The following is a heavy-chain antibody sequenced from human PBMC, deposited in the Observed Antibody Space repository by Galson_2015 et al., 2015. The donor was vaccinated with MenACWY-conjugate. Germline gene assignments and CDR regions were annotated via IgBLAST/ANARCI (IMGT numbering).Heavy chain of an antibody. CDR1: GGSIPSQHYW. CDR2: IYYSENT. D-gene: IGHD3-22*01. Sequence: LSLTCTLSGGSIPSQHYWWAWLRQPPGTGLEWIGSIYYSENTHYNPSLESRVTMSADTSKNHFPLKLRSVTASDTAVYYCARLPRGITFIVVAPWGQGTLVTVPS. J-gene: IGHJ5*02. V-gene: IGHV4-39*02. CDR3: ARLPRGITFIVVAP.